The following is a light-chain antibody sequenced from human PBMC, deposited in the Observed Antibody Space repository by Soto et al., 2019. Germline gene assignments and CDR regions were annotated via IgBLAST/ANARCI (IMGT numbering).Light chain of an antibody. CDR1: QSVRTD. V-gene: IGKV3-11*01. J-gene: IGKJ5*01. CDR3: QQRTNWPSST. CDR2: DAS. Sequence: EVVLTQSPATLSLSPGERATLSCRASQSVRTDLAWYQQKPGQAPRLLIHDASSRATGIPARFSGSGSGTDFTLTISSLEPEDFAVYYCQQRTNWPSSTFGQGTRLEI.